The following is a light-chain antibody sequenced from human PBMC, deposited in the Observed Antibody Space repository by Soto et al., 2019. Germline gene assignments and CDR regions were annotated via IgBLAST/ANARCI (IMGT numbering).Light chain of an antibody. CDR1: QSVSAW. J-gene: IGKJ1*01. V-gene: IGKV1-5*01. CDR3: QQYNSYPWT. Sequence: EIQMSQAPSTLSASVGDRVTITCRASQSVSAWLAWYQQKPGRAPSLLIYDVSTLDSGVPARFSGAGSDTEFTLTISSLQPDDFAAYYCQQYNSYPWTFGQGTKV. CDR2: DVS.